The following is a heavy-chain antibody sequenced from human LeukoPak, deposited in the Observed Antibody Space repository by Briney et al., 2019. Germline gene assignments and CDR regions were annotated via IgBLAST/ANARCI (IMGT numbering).Heavy chain of an antibody. CDR2: IYYSGST. Sequence: SETLSLTRTVSGGSVSSGSYCWSWIRQPPGKGLEWIGYIYYSGSTNYNPSLKSRVTISVDTSKNQFSLKLSPVTAADTAVYYCARETPSSCAFDIWGQGTMVTVSS. CDR1: GGSVSSGSYC. CDR3: ARETPSSCAFDI. J-gene: IGHJ3*02. V-gene: IGHV4-61*01.